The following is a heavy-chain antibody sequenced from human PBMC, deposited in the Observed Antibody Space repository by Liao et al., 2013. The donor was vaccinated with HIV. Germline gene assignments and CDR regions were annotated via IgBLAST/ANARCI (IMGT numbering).Heavy chain of an antibody. CDR2: IYHSGT. D-gene: IGHD6-19*01. CDR1: GGSISSGSFY. CDR3: ARDREGSSSGWYGGSYYYYMDV. J-gene: IGHJ6*03. V-gene: IGHV4-39*07. Sequence: QLQLQESGPGLVKPSQTLSLTCTVSGGSISSGSFYWGWIRQSPGKGLEWIASIYHSGTYYNPSLKSRVTMSLDTSKNQFSLKLSSVTAADTAVYYCARDREGSSSGWYGGSYYYYMDVWGKGTTVTVSS.